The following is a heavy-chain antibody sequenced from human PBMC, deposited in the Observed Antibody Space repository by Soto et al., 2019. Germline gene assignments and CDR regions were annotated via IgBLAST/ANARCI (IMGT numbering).Heavy chain of an antibody. CDR1: GGSISVYY. D-gene: IGHD1-26*01. CDR3: ARGVGSSPPRY. CDR2: IYASGSP. Sequence: SQTLSLTCTISGGSISVYYWSWVRQPPGHELEWIGYIYASGSPYYNPSLRSRVTISADTSKNQISLKLTSPTAADTAVYYCARGVGSSPPRYWGRGTLVTVSS. V-gene: IGHV4-59*01. J-gene: IGHJ4*02.